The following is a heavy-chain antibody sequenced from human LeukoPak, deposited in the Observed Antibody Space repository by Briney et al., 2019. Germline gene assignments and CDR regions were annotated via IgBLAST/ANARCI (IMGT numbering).Heavy chain of an antibody. CDR3: ARVHGGYDDFDS. D-gene: IGHD5-12*01. CDR1: GYSISSGYY. V-gene: IGHV4-38-2*02. CDR2: IHHSGTT. Sequence: SETLSLTCTVSGYSISSGYYWGWIRQPPGKGLEWIGEIHHSGTTNYNPSLKSRVTMSVDASNNQFSLKLSSVTAADTAVYYCARVHGGYDDFDSWGQGTLVTVSS. J-gene: IGHJ4*02.